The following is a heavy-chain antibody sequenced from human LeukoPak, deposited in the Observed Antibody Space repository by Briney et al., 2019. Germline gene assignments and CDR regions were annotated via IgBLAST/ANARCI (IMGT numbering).Heavy chain of an antibody. D-gene: IGHD6-19*01. Sequence: GGSLRLSCTASGFTFSSYWMSWVRQAPGKGLEWVAKIKQDGSEKYYVDSVKGRFTISRDNAKNSLYLQMNSLRAEDTAVYYCASKQWLVSDFDYWGQGTLVTVSS. J-gene: IGHJ4*02. CDR3: ASKQWLVSDFDY. CDR1: GFTFSSYW. CDR2: IKQDGSEK. V-gene: IGHV3-7*01.